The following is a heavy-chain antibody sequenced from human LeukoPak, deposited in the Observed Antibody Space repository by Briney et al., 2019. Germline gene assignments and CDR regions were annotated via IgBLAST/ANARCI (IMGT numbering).Heavy chain of an antibody. V-gene: IGHV3-11*01. Sequence: PGGSLRLSCAASGFTFSDYYMSWIRQAPGKGLEWVSYISSSGSTIYYADSVKGRFTISRDNAKNSLYLQMNSLRAEDTALYYCAKGDSSSWYNSQFDYWGQGTLVTVSS. CDR2: ISSSGSTI. CDR3: AKGDSSSWYNSQFDY. CDR1: GFTFSDYY. D-gene: IGHD6-13*01. J-gene: IGHJ4*02.